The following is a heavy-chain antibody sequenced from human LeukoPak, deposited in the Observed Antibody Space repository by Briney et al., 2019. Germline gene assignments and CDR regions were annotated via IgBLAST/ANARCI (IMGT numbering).Heavy chain of an antibody. CDR3: ARDLLVGGGIRGILGY. D-gene: IGHD3-10*01. Sequence: ASVKVSCKASGYTFTGYYMHWVRQAPGQGLEWMGIINPSGGSTSYAQKFQGRVTMTRDMSTSTVYMELSSLRSEDTAVYYCARDLLVGGGIRGILGYWGQGTLVTVSS. J-gene: IGHJ4*02. CDR2: INPSGGST. CDR1: GYTFTGYY. V-gene: IGHV1-46*01.